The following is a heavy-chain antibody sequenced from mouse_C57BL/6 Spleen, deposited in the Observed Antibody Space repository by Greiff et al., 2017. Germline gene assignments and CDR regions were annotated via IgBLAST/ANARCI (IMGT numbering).Heavy chain of an antibody. Sequence: QVQLQQSGAELVRPGASVTLSCKASGYTFTDYEMHWVKQTPVHGLEWIGAIDPETGGTAYNQKFKGKAILTADTSSSTAYMELRSLTSEDSAVYYCTRRYYGSSYAFAYWGQGTLVTVSA. D-gene: IGHD1-1*01. CDR1: GYTFTDYE. J-gene: IGHJ3*01. CDR3: TRRYYGSSYAFAY. CDR2: IDPETGGT. V-gene: IGHV1-15*01.